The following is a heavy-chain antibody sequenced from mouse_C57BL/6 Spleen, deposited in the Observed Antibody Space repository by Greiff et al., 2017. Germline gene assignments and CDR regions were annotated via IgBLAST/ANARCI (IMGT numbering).Heavy chain of an antibody. CDR3: SEGSYYAIDY. CDR2: YPGSGNTY. CDR1: YTFTDYYM. J-gene: IGHJ4*01. Sequence: VQLKESGPELVKPGASVKMSCKASGYTFTDYYMHWVKQKPGKGREWIGEIYPGSGNTYYNETFKGKATLTADTSSSTAYMQLSSLTSVDSAVYYCASEGSYYAIDYWGQGTSVTVSS. V-gene: IGHV1-83*01. D-gene: IGHD3-3*01.